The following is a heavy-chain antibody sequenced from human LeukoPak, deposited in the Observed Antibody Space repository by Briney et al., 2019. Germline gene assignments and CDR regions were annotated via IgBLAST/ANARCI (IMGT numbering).Heavy chain of an antibody. V-gene: IGHV4-34*01. J-gene: IGHJ4*02. CDR1: GGSFSGYY. CDR2: INHSGST. Sequence: SGTLSLTCAVYGGSFSGYYWSWIRQPPGKGLEWIGEINHSGSTNYNPSLKSRVTISVDTSKNQFSLNLTSVTAADTAVYYCARGNYYDSSGLPFDYWGQGTLVTVSS. D-gene: IGHD3-22*01. CDR3: ARGNYYDSSGLPFDY.